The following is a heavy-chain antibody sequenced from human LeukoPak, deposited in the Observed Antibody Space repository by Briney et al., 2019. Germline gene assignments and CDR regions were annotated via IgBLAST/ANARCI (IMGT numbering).Heavy chain of an antibody. V-gene: IGHV3-21*01. D-gene: IGHD5-24*01. J-gene: IGHJ3*02. CDR2: ISIGSNYI. CDR1: GFTFSNYG. CDR3: ARRWLQSYAFDI. Sequence: PGGSLRLSCAASGFTFSNYGMNWVRQAPGKGLECVSSISIGSNYIYYGDSVKGRFTISRDNAKKSLYLQMNSLRAEDTAVYYCARRWLQSYAFDIWGQGTMVTVSS.